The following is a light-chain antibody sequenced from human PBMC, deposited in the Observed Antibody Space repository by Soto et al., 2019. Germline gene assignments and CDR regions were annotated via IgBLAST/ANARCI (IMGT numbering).Light chain of an antibody. J-gene: IGKJ3*01. CDR3: QQLFTYPPT. CDR2: GAS. V-gene: IGKV1-9*01. CDR1: QGIINY. Sequence: IQLTQSPSSLSASMGDRVTITCRASQGIINYLAWYQQKPGKAPKLLIYGASTLQGVVPSRFSGSGSGTDCTLTVSILQPEDLATSYCQQLFTYPPTFGPGTKVDIK.